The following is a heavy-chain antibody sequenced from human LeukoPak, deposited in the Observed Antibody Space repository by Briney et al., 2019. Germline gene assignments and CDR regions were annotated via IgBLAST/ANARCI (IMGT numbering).Heavy chain of an antibody. J-gene: IGHJ4*02. V-gene: IGHV3-30-3*01. D-gene: IGHD3-10*01. CDR1: GFTFSSYA. CDR3: ARDPIPFGELSHIDY. Sequence: QTGGSLRLSCAASGFTFSSYAMHWVRQAPGKGLEWVAVISYDGSNKYYADSVKGRFTISRDNSKNTLYLQMNSRRAEDTAVYYCARDPIPFGELSHIDYWGQGTLVTVSS. CDR2: ISYDGSNK.